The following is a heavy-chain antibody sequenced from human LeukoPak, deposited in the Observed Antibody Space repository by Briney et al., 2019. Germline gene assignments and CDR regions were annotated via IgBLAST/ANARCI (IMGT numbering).Heavy chain of an antibody. CDR2: IHPNTGGA. CDR3: ARGHPGLRFVEWLVTSFDY. J-gene: IGHJ4*02. V-gene: IGHV1-2*02. Sequence: ASVKVSCKTSGYTFTGHYIHWLRQAPGQGLEWMGWIHPNTGGANYAQNFQGRVTMTSDTSTSTAYMELNRLTSDDTAVYYCARGHPGLRFVEWLVTSFDYWGQGALVTVSS. D-gene: IGHD3-3*01. CDR1: GYTFTGHY.